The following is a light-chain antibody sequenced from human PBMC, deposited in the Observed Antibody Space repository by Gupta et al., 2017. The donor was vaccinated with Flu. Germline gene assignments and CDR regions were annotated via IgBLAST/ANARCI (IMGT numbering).Light chain of an antibody. J-gene: IGLJ2*01. CDR3: AAWDDSLHGPE. Sequence: QSVLIQLTSASGTPGQRVTISCSGSSSNIGTNTVNWYQQLPGTAPKLLIYRNNMRPSGVPDRCSGSKSGTSASLAISGLQSEDEAAYYCAAWDDSLHGPEFGGGTELTVL. V-gene: IGLV1-44*01. CDR1: SSNIGTNT. CDR2: RNN.